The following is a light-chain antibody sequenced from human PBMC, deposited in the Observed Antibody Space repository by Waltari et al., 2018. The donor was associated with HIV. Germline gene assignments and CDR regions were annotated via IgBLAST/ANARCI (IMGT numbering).Light chain of an antibody. CDR2: DYS. CDR3: SSYTSSSTRV. CDR1: NTNVGGCNY. Sequence: QSALTQPASVSGSPGQSITISCTATNTNVGGCNYVSWYQQHPGKAPKLMIYDYSNRHSGVPNRYAGSKSGNTDYLTISGLQEEDEADYYCSSYTSSSTRVFGGGTKLTVL. V-gene: IGLV2-14*03. J-gene: IGLJ3*02.